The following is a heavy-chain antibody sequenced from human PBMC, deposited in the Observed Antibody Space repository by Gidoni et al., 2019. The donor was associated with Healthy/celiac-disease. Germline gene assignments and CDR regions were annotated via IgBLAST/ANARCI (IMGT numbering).Heavy chain of an antibody. Sequence: EVQLVESGGGLVKPGRSLRLSCPASVFTVVDDAMSWFRQAPGTGLEWVGFIRSKAYGATTEYAASVKGRFTISRDDSKSIAYRQMNSLKTEDTAVYYCTRAAMGLFDYWGQGTLVTVSS. D-gene: IGHD5-18*01. CDR1: VFTVVDDA. CDR2: IRSKAYGATT. CDR3: TRAAMGLFDY. V-gene: IGHV3-49*05. J-gene: IGHJ4*02.